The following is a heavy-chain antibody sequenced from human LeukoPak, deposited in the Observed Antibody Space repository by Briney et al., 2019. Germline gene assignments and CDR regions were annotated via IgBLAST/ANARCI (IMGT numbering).Heavy chain of an antibody. D-gene: IGHD5-18*01. V-gene: IGHV3-7*01. Sequence: PGRSLRLSCAASGFTFDDYAMHWVRQAPGKGLEWVANIKQDGSERNYVDSVKGRFTISRDNAKNSLYLQMNSLRAEDTAVYYCARDAGYGYDRFDYWGQGTQVTVSS. J-gene: IGHJ4*02. CDR2: IKQDGSER. CDR3: ARDAGYGYDRFDY. CDR1: GFTFDDYA.